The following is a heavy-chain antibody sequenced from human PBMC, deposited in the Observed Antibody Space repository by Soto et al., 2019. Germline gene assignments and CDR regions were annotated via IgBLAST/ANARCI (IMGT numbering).Heavy chain of an antibody. V-gene: IGHV3-30*03. J-gene: IGHJ4*02. D-gene: IGHD5-12*01. CDR3: VSGEGRNGHDTRFDY. CDR2: ISFNGIDK. Sequence: QMQLVESGGGVVQAGSSISLSCAASGFTFGDHGIHWVRQAPGKGLEWVADISFNGIDKWYADSVKGRFTIFRDNYSARVYLQMNGSRPEGRAVDYCVSGEGRNGHDTRFDYWGQGTLVTVSS. CDR1: GFTFGDHG.